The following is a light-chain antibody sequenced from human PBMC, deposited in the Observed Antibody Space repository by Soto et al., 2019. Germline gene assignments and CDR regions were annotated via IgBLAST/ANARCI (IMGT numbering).Light chain of an antibody. CDR2: SNN. V-gene: IGLV1-44*01. CDR3: AAWDDSLNGWV. J-gene: IGLJ3*02. CDR1: SSNIGSKT. Sequence: QSVLTQPPSASGTPGQRVTISCSGSSSNIGSKTVTWYQQLPGRAPKLLIYSNNQRPSGVPDRFSGSKSGTSASLAISGLQSEDEADYYCAAWDDSLNGWVFGGGTKLTVL.